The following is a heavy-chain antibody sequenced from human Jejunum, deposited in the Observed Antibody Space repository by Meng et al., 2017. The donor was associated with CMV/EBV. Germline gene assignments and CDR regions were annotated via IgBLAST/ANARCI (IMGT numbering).Heavy chain of an antibody. Sequence: YGMGWVRQAPGKGLEWVANIKVEGYENYYVDSVKGRFTISRDSSTNTLYLQIDSLRAEDTSVYFCARNRRNCGSVSCYGYYGMDVWGQGTTVTVSS. CDR1: YG. CDR3: ARNRRNCGSVSCYGYYGMDV. V-gene: IGHV3-7*03. D-gene: IGHD2-2*01. J-gene: IGHJ6*02. CDR2: IKVEGYEN.